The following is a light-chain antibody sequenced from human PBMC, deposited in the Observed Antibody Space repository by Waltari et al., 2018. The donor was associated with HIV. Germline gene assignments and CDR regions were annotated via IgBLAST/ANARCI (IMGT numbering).Light chain of an antibody. CDR3: SSYTSTSTRV. V-gene: IGLV2-14*01. Sequence: SALTQPASVSGSPGLSITISCTGTSSYVGGYNYVSWYQQHPGKAPKLIIYDVSNRPSGVSNRFSGSKSGNTASLTISGLQAEDEADYYCSSYTSTSTRVFGTGTKVTVL. CDR2: DVS. CDR1: SSYVGGYNY. J-gene: IGLJ1*01.